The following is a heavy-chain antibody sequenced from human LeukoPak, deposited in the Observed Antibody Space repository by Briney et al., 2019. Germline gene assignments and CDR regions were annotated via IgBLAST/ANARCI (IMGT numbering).Heavy chain of an antibody. J-gene: IGHJ5*02. Sequence: GGSLRLSCAASGFTFSSYWMSWVRQAPGKGLEWVANIKQDGSEKYYVDSVKGRFTISRDNAKNSLYLQMNSLRAEDTAVYYCASVGLGNWFDPWGQGTLVTVSS. V-gene: IGHV3-7*01. D-gene: IGHD1-26*01. CDR2: IKQDGSEK. CDR1: GFTFSSYW. CDR3: ASVGLGNWFDP.